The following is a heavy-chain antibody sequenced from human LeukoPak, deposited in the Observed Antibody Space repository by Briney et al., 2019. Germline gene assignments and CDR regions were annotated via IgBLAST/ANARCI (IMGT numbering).Heavy chain of an antibody. CDR2: IRYDGSNK. J-gene: IGHJ5*02. CDR1: GFTFSSYG. V-gene: IGHV3-30*02. Sequence: PGGSLRLSCAASGFTFSSYGMHWVRQAPGKGLEWVAFIRYDGSNKYDADSVKGRFTISRDNSKNTLYMQMNSLRAEDTAVYYCAKSRLGGYSGSSSWFDPWGQGTLVTVSS. CDR3: AKSRLGGYSGSSSWFDP. D-gene: IGHD1-26*01.